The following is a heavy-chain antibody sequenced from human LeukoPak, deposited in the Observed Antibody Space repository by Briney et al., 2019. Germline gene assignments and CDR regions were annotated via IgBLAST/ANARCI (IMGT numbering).Heavy chain of an antibody. CDR3: ARHKRSSSSGEWFDP. V-gene: IGHV4-39*01. D-gene: IGHD6-6*01. CDR1: GGSISSSSYY. J-gene: IGHJ5*02. Sequence: SETLSLTCTGSGGSISSSSYYWAWIRQPPGKGLEWIGSTYYGGSTYYNPSLKSRLTISVDTSKNQFSLKLSSVTAADTAVYYCARHKRSSSSGEWFDPWGQGTLVTVSS. CDR2: TYYGGST.